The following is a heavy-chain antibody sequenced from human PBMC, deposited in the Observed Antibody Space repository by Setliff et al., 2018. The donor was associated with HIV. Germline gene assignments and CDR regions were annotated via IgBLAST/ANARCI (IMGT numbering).Heavy chain of an antibody. CDR1: GYTFTGHY. D-gene: IGHD3-10*01. Sequence: ASVKVSCKASGYTFTGHYIHWVRQAPGQGLEWMGRINPNSGGTNYAQKFQGRFTMTRDTSISTAYMELSRLRSDDTALYYCVRDIKYASGSSYLGPSPGFDYWGQGTLVTVS. V-gene: IGHV1-2*06. CDR2: INPNSGGT. CDR3: VRDIKYASGSSYLGPSPGFDY. J-gene: IGHJ4*02.